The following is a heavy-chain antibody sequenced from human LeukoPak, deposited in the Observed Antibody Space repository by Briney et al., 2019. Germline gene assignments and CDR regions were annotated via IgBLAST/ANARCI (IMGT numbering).Heavy chain of an antibody. V-gene: IGHV4-38-2*02. Sequence: SETLSLTCTVSGYSISTGYYWDWIRQPPGKGLEWIGTFYHGGSTNYNPSLKSRVTISVDTSKNQFSLKLSSVTAADTAVYYCARVIYDYAREAYYYYYMDVWGKGTTVTISS. CDR2: FYHGGST. CDR3: ARVIYDYAREAYYYYYMDV. J-gene: IGHJ6*03. D-gene: IGHD3-16*01. CDR1: GYSISTGYY.